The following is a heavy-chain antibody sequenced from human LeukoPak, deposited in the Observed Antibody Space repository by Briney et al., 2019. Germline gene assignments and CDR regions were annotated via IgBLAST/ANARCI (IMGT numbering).Heavy chain of an antibody. V-gene: IGHV4-59*01. CDR2: IYDSGST. D-gene: IGHD6-13*01. J-gene: IGHJ4*02. CDR1: GGSISSYY. Sequence: SETLSLTCTVSGGSISSYYWSWIRQPPGKGLEWIGYIYDSGSTNYNPSLKSRVTISVDTSKNQFSLKLSSVTAADTAVYYCARGPGSSPFTVIAAALDYWGQGTLVTVSS. CDR3: ARGPGSSPFTVIAAALDY.